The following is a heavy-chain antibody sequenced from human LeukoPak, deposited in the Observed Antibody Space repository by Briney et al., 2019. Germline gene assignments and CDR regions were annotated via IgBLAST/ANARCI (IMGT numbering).Heavy chain of an antibody. D-gene: IGHD2-2*01. V-gene: IGHV3-7*01. J-gene: IGHJ6*03. CDR2: IKQDGSEK. Sequence: GESLRLSCAASGFTFSSSWMSWVRQAPGKGLEWVGNIKQDGSEKYYVDSVKGRFTISRDNTKNSLQLQMNSLRAEDTAVYYCATNSVVPPDTYYYYMDVWGKGTTVTVSS. CDR1: GFTFSSSW. CDR3: ATNSVVPPDTYYYYMDV.